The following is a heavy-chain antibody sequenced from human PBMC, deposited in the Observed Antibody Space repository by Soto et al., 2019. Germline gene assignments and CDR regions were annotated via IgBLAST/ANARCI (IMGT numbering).Heavy chain of an antibody. CDR2: TYYRSKWYN. V-gene: IGHV6-1*01. CDR1: GDSVSSNSAA. Sequence: PSQTLSRTCSIFGDSVSSNSAARNRTRQSPSRGLEWLGRTYYRSKWYNDYAVSVKSRITINPDTSKNQFSLQLNSVTPEDTAVYYCARGRDAPEEGLDVWGQGTSVTVSS. CDR3: ARGRDAPEEGLDV. J-gene: IGHJ6*02.